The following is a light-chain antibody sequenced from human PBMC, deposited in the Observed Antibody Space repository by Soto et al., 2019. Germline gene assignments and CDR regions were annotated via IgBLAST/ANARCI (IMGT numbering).Light chain of an antibody. CDR1: QSIGGNF. V-gene: IGKV3-20*01. Sequence: EIVLTQSPGTLSLSPGEGATLSCRASQSIGGNFLAWYQQRRGQAPRLLIHGASNRATGIPDRFSGSGSGTDFTLTITRLEPEDVAVYYCEQYGGSPRTFGQGTKVDVK. J-gene: IGKJ1*01. CDR3: EQYGGSPRT. CDR2: GAS.